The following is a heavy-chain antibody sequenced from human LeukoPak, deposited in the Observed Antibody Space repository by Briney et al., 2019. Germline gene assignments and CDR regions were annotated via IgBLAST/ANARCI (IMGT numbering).Heavy chain of an antibody. D-gene: IGHD2-15*01. CDR3: ARTPRPSGPFDP. J-gene: IGHJ5*02. CDR2: ISTTSSYI. V-gene: IGHV3-21*01. Sequence: GGSLRLSCPASGFTFSSYSMHWVRQAPGKGLDWVSSISTTSSYISYTDSVKGRFTISRDNAKNSLYLQMNSLRVEDTAVYYCARTPRPSGPFDPWGQGTLVTVSS. CDR1: GFTFSSYS.